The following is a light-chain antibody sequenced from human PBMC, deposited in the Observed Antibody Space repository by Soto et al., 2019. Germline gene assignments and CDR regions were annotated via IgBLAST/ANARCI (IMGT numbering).Light chain of an antibody. J-gene: IGKJ5*01. CDR2: DAS. CDR3: QQFNDYRGT. V-gene: IGKV1D-13*01. Sequence: IQMTQSPSSLSASVGDRVTITCRASQSISSYLNWYQQKPGKAPKLLIYDASTLESGVPSRFSGSGSGTDFTLTISSLQPEDFATYYCQQFNDYRGTFGQGTRLEIK. CDR1: QSISSY.